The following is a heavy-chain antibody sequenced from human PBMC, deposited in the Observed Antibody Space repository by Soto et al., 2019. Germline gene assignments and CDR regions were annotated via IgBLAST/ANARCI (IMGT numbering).Heavy chain of an antibody. J-gene: IGHJ6*02. CDR1: GLTVSSNY. D-gene: IGHD2-8*01. V-gene: IGHV3-53*01. CDR2: IYSGGST. CDR3: AREIMYVSGGHLYYGMDV. Sequence: VGSLRLSCAASGLTVSSNYMSWVRQAPGKGLEWVSVIYSGGSTYYADSVKGRFTISRDNSKNTLYLQMNSLRAEDTAVYYCAREIMYVSGGHLYYGMDVPGQGTAVTVSS.